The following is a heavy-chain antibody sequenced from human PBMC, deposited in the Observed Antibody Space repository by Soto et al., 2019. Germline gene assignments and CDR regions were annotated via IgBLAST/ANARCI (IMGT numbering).Heavy chain of an antibody. J-gene: IGHJ3*02. CDR3: ARDRHYYDSSGYYSDAFDI. V-gene: IGHV3-49*05. CDR1: GFTFGDYA. Sequence: EVQLVESGGGLVKPGRSLRLSCTASGFTFGDYAMSWFRQAPGKGLEWVGFIRSKAYGGTTEYAASVKGRFTISRDDSKSIAYLQMNSLKTEDTAVYYCARDRHYYDSSGYYSDAFDIWGQGTMVTVSS. CDR2: IRSKAYGGTT. D-gene: IGHD3-22*01.